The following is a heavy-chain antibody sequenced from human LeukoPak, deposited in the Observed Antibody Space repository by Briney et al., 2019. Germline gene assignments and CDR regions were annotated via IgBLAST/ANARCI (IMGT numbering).Heavy chain of an antibody. V-gene: IGHV1-24*01. CDR3: ATIIVGATSNWFDP. CDR2: FDPEDGET. D-gene: IGHD1-26*01. J-gene: IGHJ5*02. CDR1: GYTLTELS. Sequence: ASVKVSCKVSGYTLTELSMHWARQAPGKGLEWMGGFDPEDGETIYAQKFQGRVTMTEDTSTDTAYMELSSLRSEDTAVYYCATIIVGATSNWFDPWGQGTLVTVSS.